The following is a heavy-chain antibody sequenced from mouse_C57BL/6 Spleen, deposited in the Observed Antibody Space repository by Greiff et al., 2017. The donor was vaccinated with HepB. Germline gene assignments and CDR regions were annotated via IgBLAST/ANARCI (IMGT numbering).Heavy chain of an antibody. CDR2: INPNNGGT. Sequence: EVQLQQSGPELVKPGASVKMSCKASGYTFTDYNMHWVKQSHGKSLEWIGYINPNNGGTSYNQKFKGKATLTVNKSSSTAYMELRSLTSEDSAVYYCARRGYYSNSSFGYWGQGTLVTVSA. J-gene: IGHJ3*01. D-gene: IGHD2-5*01. CDR3: ARRGYYSNSSFGY. V-gene: IGHV1-22*01. CDR1: GYTFTDYN.